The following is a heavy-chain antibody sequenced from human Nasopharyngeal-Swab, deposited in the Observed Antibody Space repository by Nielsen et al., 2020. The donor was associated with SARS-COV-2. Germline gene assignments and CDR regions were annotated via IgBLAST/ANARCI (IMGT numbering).Heavy chain of an antibody. J-gene: IGHJ4*02. CDR3: AKGVHYMSYFHTPPSDH. V-gene: IGHV3-43*01. CDR2: ISWDGVNT. CDR1: GFTFDDYG. Sequence: GESLKISCVASGFTFDDYGLHWVRQVPGKGLEWVSLISWDGVNTYYADSAKGRFTISRDNSRNSLFLQMNSLKTEDTALYYCAKGVHYMSYFHTPPSDHWGQGTPVTVSS. D-gene: IGHD3-10*01.